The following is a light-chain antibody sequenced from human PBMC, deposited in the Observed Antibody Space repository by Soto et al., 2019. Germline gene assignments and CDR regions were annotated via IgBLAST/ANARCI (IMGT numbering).Light chain of an antibody. J-gene: IGKJ1*01. V-gene: IGKV3-11*01. Sequence: EIVLTQSPATLSLSPGERATLSCRASQSVSSYLAWYQQKPGQAPRLLIYDASNRATGIPARFSGSGSGTDFTRTVSSLEPEDFAVYDCLQRSNWPPACGQGTKLDIK. CDR2: DAS. CDR1: QSVSSY. CDR3: LQRSNWPPA.